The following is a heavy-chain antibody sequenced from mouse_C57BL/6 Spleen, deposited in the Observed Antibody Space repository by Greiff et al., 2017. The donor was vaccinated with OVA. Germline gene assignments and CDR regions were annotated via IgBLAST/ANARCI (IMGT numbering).Heavy chain of an antibody. Sequence: VKLMESGGGLVKPGGSLKLSCAASGFTFSSYAMSWVRQTPEKRLEWVATISDGGSYTYYPDNVKGRFTISRDNAKNNLYLQMSHLKSEDTAMYYCARDRGDVDYAMDYWGQGTSVTVSS. CDR1: GFTFSSYA. D-gene: IGHD3-3*01. CDR3: ARDRGDVDYAMDY. CDR2: ISDGGSYT. J-gene: IGHJ4*01. V-gene: IGHV5-4*01.